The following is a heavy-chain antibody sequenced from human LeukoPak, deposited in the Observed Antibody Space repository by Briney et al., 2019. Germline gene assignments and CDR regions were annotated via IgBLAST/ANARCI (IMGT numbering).Heavy chain of an antibody. CDR3: ARRTVPGNAFFGY. J-gene: IGHJ4*02. V-gene: IGHV1-69*13. CDR1: GGTFSSYA. D-gene: IGHD6-19*01. CDR2: IIPIFGTA. Sequence: SVKVSFKASGGTFSSYAISWVRQAPGQGLEWMGGIIPIFGTANYAQKFQGRVTITADESTSTAYMELSSLRSEDTALYYCARRTVPGNAFFGYWGQGTLVTVSS.